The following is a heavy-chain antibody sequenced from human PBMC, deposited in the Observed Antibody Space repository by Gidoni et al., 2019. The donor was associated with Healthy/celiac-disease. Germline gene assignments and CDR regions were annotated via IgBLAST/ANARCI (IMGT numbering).Heavy chain of an antibody. J-gene: IGHJ6*02. Sequence: RQATGQGLEWMGWMNPNSGNTGYAQKFQGRVTMTRNTSISTAYMELSSLRSEDTAVYYCARVYYDFWSGYLTHYYYGMDVWGQGTTVTVSS. CDR3: ARVYYDFWSGYLTHYYYGMDV. CDR2: MNPNSGNT. D-gene: IGHD3-3*01. V-gene: IGHV1-8*01.